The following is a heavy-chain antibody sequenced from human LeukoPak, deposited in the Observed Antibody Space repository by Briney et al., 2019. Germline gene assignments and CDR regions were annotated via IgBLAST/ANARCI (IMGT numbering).Heavy chain of an antibody. Sequence: PSETLSLTCTVSGGSISSYYWSWIRQPAGKGLEWIGRIYTSGSTNYNPSLKSRVTISVDTSKNQFSLKLSSVTAADTAVYYCARFLGVGAPHDAFDIWGQGTMVTVSS. D-gene: IGHD1-26*01. J-gene: IGHJ3*02. CDR2: IYTSGST. CDR3: ARFLGVGAPHDAFDI. V-gene: IGHV4-4*07. CDR1: GGSISSYY.